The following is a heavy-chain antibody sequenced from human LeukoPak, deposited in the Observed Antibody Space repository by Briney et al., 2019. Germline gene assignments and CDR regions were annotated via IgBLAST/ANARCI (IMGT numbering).Heavy chain of an antibody. CDR1: GFTFSGYP. J-gene: IGHJ6*02. D-gene: IGHD2-2*01. CDR3: ARDEGYCSRTSXYGASXGMDV. CDR2: ISYDRSNK. Sequence: GKSMRLSCAAYGFTFSGYPIHWVRQAPGKELEWVAVISYDRSNKYYADSVKGRFTISRDNSKNTLYLQMNSLRAEDTAVYHCARDEGYCSRTSXYGASXGMDVWGQGTXVXVXS. V-gene: IGHV3-30-3*01.